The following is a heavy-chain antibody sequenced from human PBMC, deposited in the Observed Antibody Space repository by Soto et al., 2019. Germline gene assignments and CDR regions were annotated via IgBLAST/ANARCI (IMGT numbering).Heavy chain of an antibody. D-gene: IGHD4-4*01. CDR3: TKCNYGNYYGMDV. CDR2: ISGRGGGT. J-gene: IGHJ6*02. Sequence: EVQLLESGGGLVQPGGSLRLSCAASGFTFSSYAMSWVRQAPGKGLEWVSAISGRGGGTYYADSVRGRFTISRDNSKNTLYLQINSLRAEDTAVYYCTKCNYGNYYGMDVWGQGTTVTVSS. V-gene: IGHV3-23*01. CDR1: GFTFSSYA.